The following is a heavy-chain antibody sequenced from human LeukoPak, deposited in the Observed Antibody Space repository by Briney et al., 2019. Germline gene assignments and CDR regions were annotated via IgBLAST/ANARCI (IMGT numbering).Heavy chain of an antibody. Sequence: SVKVSCKASGYTFTSYYMHWVRQAPGQGLEWMGRIIPIFGTANYAQKFQGRVTITTDESTSTAYMELSSLRSEDTAVYYCARSSGGVDDSGWFFYFDYWGQGTLVTVSS. D-gene: IGHD6-19*01. V-gene: IGHV1-69*05. CDR3: ARSSGGVDDSGWFFYFDY. CDR1: GYTFTSYY. J-gene: IGHJ4*02. CDR2: IIPIFGTA.